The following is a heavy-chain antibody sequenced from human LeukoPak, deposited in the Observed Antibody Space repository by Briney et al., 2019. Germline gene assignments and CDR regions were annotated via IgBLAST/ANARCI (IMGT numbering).Heavy chain of an antibody. Sequence: PSETLSLTCTVSGGSISSGNSYWSCIRQPPGKGLEWIGYIFYSGSTDYNPSLKSRVTISVDSSKNQFSLKVTSVTAADTAVYYCAKTGGELVFDYWGQGTLVTVSS. CDR2: IFYSGST. V-gene: IGHV4-30-4*01. CDR3: AKTGGELVFDY. D-gene: IGHD1-1*01. J-gene: IGHJ4*02. CDR1: GGSISSGNSY.